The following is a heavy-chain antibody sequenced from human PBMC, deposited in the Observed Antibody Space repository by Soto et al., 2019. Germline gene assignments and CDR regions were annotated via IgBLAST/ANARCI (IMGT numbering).Heavy chain of an antibody. Sequence: GSLRLSCAASGFSFGSYALSWVRQAPGKGLEWVSTISGSDGKTFYADSVKGRSSISRDTSQSTLYLQMNSLRADDTAMYYCARWSYLDYWGQGTRVTVSS. CDR3: ARWSYLDY. J-gene: IGHJ4*02. CDR1: GFSFGSYA. V-gene: IGHV3-23*01. CDR2: ISGSDGKT. D-gene: IGHD3-3*01.